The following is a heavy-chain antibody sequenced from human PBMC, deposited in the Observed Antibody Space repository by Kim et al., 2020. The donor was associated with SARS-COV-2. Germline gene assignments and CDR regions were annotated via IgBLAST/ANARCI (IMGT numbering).Heavy chain of an antibody. J-gene: IGHJ6*02. D-gene: IGHD3-22*01. V-gene: IGHV3-21*01. CDR1: GFTFSSYS. Sequence: GGSLRLSCAASGFTFSSYSMNWVRQAPGKGLEWDSSISSSSSYIYYADSVKGRFTISRDNAKNSLYLQMNSLRAEDTAVYYCAREDYYDSSGYYAGYYYYYGMDVLGQGTTVTVSS. CDR2: ISSSSSYI. CDR3: AREDYYDSSGYYAGYYYYYGMDV.